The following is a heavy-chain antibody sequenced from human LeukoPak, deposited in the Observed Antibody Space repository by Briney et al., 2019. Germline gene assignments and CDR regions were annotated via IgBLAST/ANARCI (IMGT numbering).Heavy chain of an antibody. J-gene: IGHJ4*01. Sequence: GGSLRLSCAASGFTFSSYAMSWVRQAPGKGLEWVSAISGSGGSTYYADSVKGRFTIFRDNSKNTLYLQMKSLRAEDAAVYYCARRVGTAMVEFDDWGQGTLVSVYS. D-gene: IGHD5-18*01. CDR1: GFTFSSYA. V-gene: IGHV3-23*01. CDR3: ARRVGTAMVEFDD. CDR2: ISGSGGST.